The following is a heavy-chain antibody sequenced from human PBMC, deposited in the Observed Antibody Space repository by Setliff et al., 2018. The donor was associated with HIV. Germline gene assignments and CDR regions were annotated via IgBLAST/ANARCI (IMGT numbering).Heavy chain of an antibody. CDR2: ISGSSNTI. CDR3: ARDGPDYGDYGEFVLDY. V-gene: IGHV3-48*01. Sequence: VGSLRLSCAASGFTFNSYSMNWVRQAPGKGLEWVSYISGSSNTIYYADSVKGRFTISRDNAKNSLYLQMNSLRAEDTAVYYCARDGPDYGDYGEFVLDYWGQGTLVTVSS. J-gene: IGHJ4*02. D-gene: IGHD4-17*01. CDR1: GFTFNSYS.